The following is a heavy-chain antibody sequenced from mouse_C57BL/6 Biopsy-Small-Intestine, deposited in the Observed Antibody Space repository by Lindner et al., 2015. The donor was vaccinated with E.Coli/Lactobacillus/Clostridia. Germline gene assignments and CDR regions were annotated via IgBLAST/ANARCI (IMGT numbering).Heavy chain of an antibody. J-gene: IGHJ1*03. Sequence: VQLQESGAELARPGASVKLSCKASGYTFTSYGISWVKQRTGQGLEWIGEIYPRSGNTYYNEKFKGKATLTADKSSSTAYMELRSLTSEDSAVYFCARDYGTVSGYFDVWGTGTTVTVSS. CDR2: IYPRSGNT. D-gene: IGHD1-1*01. CDR3: ARDYGTVSGYFDV. CDR1: GYTFTSYG. V-gene: IGHV1-81*01.